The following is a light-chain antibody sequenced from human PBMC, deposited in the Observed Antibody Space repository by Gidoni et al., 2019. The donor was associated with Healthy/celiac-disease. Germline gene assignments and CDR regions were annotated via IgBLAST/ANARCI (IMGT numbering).Light chain of an antibody. CDR3: QQRSNYT. V-gene: IGKV3-11*01. J-gene: IGKJ3*01. CDR2: DAS. Sequence: ELVLTQSPATLSLSPGERATLTCRASQSVSSYLAWYQQKPGQAPRLLIYDASNRATGIPARFSGSGSGTDFTLTISSLEPEDFAVYYCQQRSNYTFXPXTKVDIK. CDR1: QSVSSY.